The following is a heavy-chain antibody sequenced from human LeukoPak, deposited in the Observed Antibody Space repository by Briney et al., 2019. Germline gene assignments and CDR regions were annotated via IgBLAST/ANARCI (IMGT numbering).Heavy chain of an antibody. J-gene: IGHJ5*02. D-gene: IGHD1-1*01. CDR3: ASGVRALYNWFDP. V-gene: IGHV3-7*05. CDR1: GFTFSMYW. CDR2: IKEDGSDK. Sequence: GGSLRLSCAASGFTFSMYWMTWVRQAPGKGLEWVSTIKEDGSDKYYVDSVRGRFTISRDNAKNSLYLQMNSLRAEDTAVYCCASGVRALYNWFDPWGQGTLVTVSS.